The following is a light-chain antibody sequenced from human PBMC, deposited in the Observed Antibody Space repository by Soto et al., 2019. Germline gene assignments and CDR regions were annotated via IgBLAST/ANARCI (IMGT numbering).Light chain of an antibody. V-gene: IGKV1-5*03. CDR1: QSISNW. CDR3: QQYNSYPGT. J-gene: IGKJ1*01. Sequence: DIQMTQSPSTLSASLGDRVTITCRASQSISNWLAWYQQKPGKAPKLLIYKASSLESGVPSTFSGSGSGTEFTLTISSLQHDDFATYYCQQYNSYPGTFGQGTKVEIK. CDR2: KAS.